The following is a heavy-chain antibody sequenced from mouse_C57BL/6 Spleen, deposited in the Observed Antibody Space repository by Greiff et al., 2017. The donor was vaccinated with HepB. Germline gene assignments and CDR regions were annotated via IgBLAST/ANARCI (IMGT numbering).Heavy chain of an antibody. Sequence: EVQLQQSGPELVKPGASVKISCKASGYTFTDYYMNWVKQSHGKSLEWIGDINPNNGGTSYNQKFKGKATLTVDKSSSTAYMELRSLTSEDSAVYYCASWGWLLRVYYFDYWGQGTTLTVSS. CDR3: ASWGWLLRVYYFDY. CDR2: INPNNGGT. CDR1: GYTFTDYY. D-gene: IGHD2-3*01. V-gene: IGHV1-26*01. J-gene: IGHJ2*01.